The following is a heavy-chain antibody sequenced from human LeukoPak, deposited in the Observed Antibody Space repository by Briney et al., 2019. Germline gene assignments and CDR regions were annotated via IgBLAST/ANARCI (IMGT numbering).Heavy chain of an antibody. CDR2: IYYSGST. CDR1: GGSISSSSYY. Sequence: SETLSLTCTVSGGSISSSSYYWGWIRQPPGKGLEWIGSIYYSGSTYYNPSLKSRVTISVDTSKNQFSLKLSSVTAADTAVYYCARRITMIVVPPAFDIWGQGTMVTVSS. V-gene: IGHV4-39*01. J-gene: IGHJ3*02. D-gene: IGHD3-22*01. CDR3: ARRITMIVVPPAFDI.